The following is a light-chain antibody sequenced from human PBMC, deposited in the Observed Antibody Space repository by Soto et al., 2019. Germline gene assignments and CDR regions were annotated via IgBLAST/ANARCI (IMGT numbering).Light chain of an antibody. CDR3: SSYTTSSTLA. Sequence: QSALTQPASVSGSPGQSITISCSGTTSDIGGYNYVSWFQQHPGKAPKLIIYEVNNRPSGVSDHFSGSKSGSTASLTISGLRAEDEAHYYCSSYTTSSTLAFGGGTQLTVL. V-gene: IGLV2-14*03. CDR2: EVN. CDR1: TSDIGGYNY. J-gene: IGLJ7*01.